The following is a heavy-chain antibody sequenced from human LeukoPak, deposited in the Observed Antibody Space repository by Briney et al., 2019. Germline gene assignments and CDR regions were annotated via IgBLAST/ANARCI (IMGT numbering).Heavy chain of an antibody. CDR3: ARETRYSSSWLNWFDP. D-gene: IGHD6-13*01. Sequence: ASVRVSCKGSGYNFDRYGVSWVRPAPGQGLEWMGWINTNTGNPTYAQGFTGRFVFSLDTSVSTAYLQISSLKAEDTAVYYCARETRYSSSWLNWFDPWGQGTLVTVSS. J-gene: IGHJ5*02. V-gene: IGHV7-4-1*02. CDR1: GYNFDRYG. CDR2: INTNTGNP.